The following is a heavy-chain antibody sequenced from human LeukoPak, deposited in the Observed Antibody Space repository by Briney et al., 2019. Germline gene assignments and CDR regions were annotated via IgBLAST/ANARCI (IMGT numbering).Heavy chain of an antibody. D-gene: IGHD2-15*01. Sequence: PSETLSLTCVVSGGSISSYYWSWIRQPPGKGLEWIGYIYYSGSTSYNPSLKSRVTISVDTSKNQFSLKLSSVTAADTAVYYCAKGGGLDAFDIWGQGTMVTVSS. V-gene: IGHV4-59*12. CDR1: GGSISSYY. CDR2: IYYSGST. J-gene: IGHJ3*02. CDR3: AKGGGLDAFDI.